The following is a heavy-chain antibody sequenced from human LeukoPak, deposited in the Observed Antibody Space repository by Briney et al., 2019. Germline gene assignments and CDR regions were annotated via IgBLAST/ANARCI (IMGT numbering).Heavy chain of an antibody. Sequence: GGSLRLSCAASGFPLSSCSINWVRQAPGKGLEWVSYISSSGSAIYYVDSVKGRFTVSRNNAKNSLFQKMNSPRAEETAVYYCVRVKGSYFDYWGQGALVTVSS. J-gene: IGHJ4*02. V-gene: IGHV3-48*01. CDR2: ISSSGSAI. CDR1: GFPLSSCS. CDR3: VRVKGSYFDY. D-gene: IGHD2-15*01.